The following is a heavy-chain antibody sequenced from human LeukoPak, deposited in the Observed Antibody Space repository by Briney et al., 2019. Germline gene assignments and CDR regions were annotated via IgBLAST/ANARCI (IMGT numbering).Heavy chain of an antibody. V-gene: IGHV4-59*01. CDR3: ASGRLEFDY. Sequence: SETLSLTCAVYGGSFSGYYWSWIRQPPGKGLEWIGYIYYSGSTNYNPSLKSRVTISVDTSKNQFSLKLSSVTAADTAVYYCASGRLEFDYWGQGTLVTVSS. CDR2: IYYSGST. D-gene: IGHD1-1*01. J-gene: IGHJ4*02. CDR1: GGSFSGYY.